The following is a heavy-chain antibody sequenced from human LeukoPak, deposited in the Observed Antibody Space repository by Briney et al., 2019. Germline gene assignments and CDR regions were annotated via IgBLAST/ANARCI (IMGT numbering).Heavy chain of an antibody. CDR3: ERLAPRYSGSPRGGFDY. Sequence: ASVKVSCKASGYTFTSYDINWVRQATGQGLEWMGWMNPNSGNTGYAQRFQGRVTMTRNTSISTAYMELSSLRSEDTAVYYCERLAPRYSGSPRGGFDYWGQGTLVTVSS. J-gene: IGHJ4*02. V-gene: IGHV1-8*01. CDR2: MNPNSGNT. D-gene: IGHD6-6*01. CDR1: GYTFTSYD.